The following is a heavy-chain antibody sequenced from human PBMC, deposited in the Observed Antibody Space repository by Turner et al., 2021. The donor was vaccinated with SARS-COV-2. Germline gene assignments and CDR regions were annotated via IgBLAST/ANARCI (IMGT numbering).Heavy chain of an antibody. CDR2: IYYRGST. V-gene: IGHV4-59*01. Sequence: QVLLQESGPGLVKPSETLSLTCTVSGASINSYYWAWIRQPPGKRLEWIGYIYYRGSTNYNPSLKSRVTISVDTSKNQFSLKLTSVTAADTALYYCARELTNNWFRPWGQGTLVTVSS. J-gene: IGHJ5*02. CDR3: ARELTNNWFRP. D-gene: IGHD3-10*01. CDR1: GASINSYY.